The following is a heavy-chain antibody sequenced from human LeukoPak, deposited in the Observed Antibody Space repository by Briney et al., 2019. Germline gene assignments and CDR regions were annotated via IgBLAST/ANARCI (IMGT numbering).Heavy chain of an antibody. CDR3: ARGYSGSYYYYGMNV. J-gene: IGHJ6*02. CDR1: GGTFSSYA. CDR2: IIPIFGTA. Sequence: SVKVSCKASGGTFSSYAISWVRQATGQGLEWMGGIIPIFGTANYAQKFQGRVTITADESTSTAYMELSSLRSEDTAVYYCARGYSGSYYYYGMNVWGQGTTVTVSS. V-gene: IGHV1-69*13. D-gene: IGHD5-12*01.